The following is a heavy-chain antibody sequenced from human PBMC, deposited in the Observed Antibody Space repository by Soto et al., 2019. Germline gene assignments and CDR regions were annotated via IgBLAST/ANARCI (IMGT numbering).Heavy chain of an antibody. Sequence: ASVKVSCKASGYTFTGYYMHWVRQAPGQGLEWMGWINPNSGGTNYAQKFQGWVTMTRDTSISTAYMELSRLRSDDTAVYYCARSGYYYDSSGYLRPFDYWGQGTLVTVSS. CDR1: GYTFTGYY. D-gene: IGHD3-22*01. J-gene: IGHJ4*02. CDR3: ARSGYYYDSSGYLRPFDY. CDR2: INPNSGGT. V-gene: IGHV1-2*04.